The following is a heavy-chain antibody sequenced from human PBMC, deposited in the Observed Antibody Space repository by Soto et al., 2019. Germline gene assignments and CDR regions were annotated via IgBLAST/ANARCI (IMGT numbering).Heavy chain of an antibody. V-gene: IGHV3-23*01. CDR3: AKGGYIVVVPAAPSGWS. CDR1: GFTFSSYA. CDR2: ISGSGGST. Sequence: GGSLRLSCAASGFTFSSYAMSWVRQAPGKGLEWVSAISGSGGSTYYADSVKGRFTISRDNSKNTLYLQMNSLRAEDTAVYYCAKGGYIVVVPAAPSGWSWGQGTLVTVSS. J-gene: IGHJ4*02. D-gene: IGHD2-2*01.